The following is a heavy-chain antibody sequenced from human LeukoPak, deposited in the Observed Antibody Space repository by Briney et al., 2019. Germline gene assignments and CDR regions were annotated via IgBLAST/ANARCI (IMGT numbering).Heavy chain of an antibody. CDR2: ISSSSSTI. CDR1: GFTFSSYS. CDR3: ARDEAYYDFWSGYYRGGAFDI. J-gene: IGHJ3*02. Sequence: GGSLRLSRAASGFTFSSYSMNWVRQAPGKGLEWVSYISSSSSTIYYADSVKGRFTISRDNAKNSLYLQMNSLRAEDTAVYYCARDEAYYDFWSGYYRGGAFDIWGQGTMVTVSS. D-gene: IGHD3-3*01. V-gene: IGHV3-48*01.